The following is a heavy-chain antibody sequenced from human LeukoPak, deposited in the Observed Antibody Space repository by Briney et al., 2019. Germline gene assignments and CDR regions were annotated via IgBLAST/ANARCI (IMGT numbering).Heavy chain of an antibody. CDR2: ISGSGGST. J-gene: IGHJ6*02. Sequence: GGSLRLSCAASGFTVSSNYMSWVRQAPGKGLEWVSAISGSGGSTYYADSVKGRFTISRDNSKNTLYLQMNSLRAEDTAVHYCANPLILGYCSGGSCYSDYYGMDVWGQGTTVTVSS. V-gene: IGHV3-23*01. CDR1: GFTVSSNY. D-gene: IGHD2-15*01. CDR3: ANPLILGYCSGGSCYSDYYGMDV.